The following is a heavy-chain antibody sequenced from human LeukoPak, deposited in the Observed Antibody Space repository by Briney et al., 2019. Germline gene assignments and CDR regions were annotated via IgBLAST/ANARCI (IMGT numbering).Heavy chain of an antibody. J-gene: IGHJ6*03. D-gene: IGHD3-22*01. V-gene: IGHV4-34*01. Sequence: PSETLSLTCAVYGGSFSGYYWSWIRQPPGKGLEWIGEINHSGSTNYNPSLKSRVTISVDTSKNQFYLELSSVTAADTAVYYCARRPGSYYYDSSGYYYPYYYYMDVWGKGTTVTVSS. CDR3: ARRPGSYYYDSSGYYYPYYYYMDV. CDR1: GGSFSGYY. CDR2: INHSGST.